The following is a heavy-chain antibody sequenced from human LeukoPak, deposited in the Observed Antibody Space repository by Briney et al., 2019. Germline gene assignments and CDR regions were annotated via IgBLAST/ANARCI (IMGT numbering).Heavy chain of an antibody. D-gene: IGHD2-8*01. CDR3: ARANGYYFDY. Sequence: PGGSLRHFCAASGFTFSTYSMHWVRQAPGKGLQWVSSVSTSSSYLYYADSVKGRFTISRDNAKNSLYLQMNSLRAEDTAVYYCARANGYYFDYWGQGTLVTVSS. V-gene: IGHV3-21*01. J-gene: IGHJ4*02. CDR2: VSTSSSYL. CDR1: GFTFSTYS.